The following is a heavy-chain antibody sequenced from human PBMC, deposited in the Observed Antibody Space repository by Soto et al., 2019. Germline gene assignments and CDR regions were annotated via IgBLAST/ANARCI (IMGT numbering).Heavy chain of an antibody. J-gene: IGHJ4*02. CDR2: INHSGST. CDR3: ARVVATYYFDY. D-gene: IGHD5-12*01. Sequence: QVQLQQWGAGLLKPSETLSLTCAVYGGSFSGYYWSWIRQPPGKGLEWIGEINHSGSTNYNPSLKSRVTISVDTSKIQFSLKLSSVTAADTAVYYCARVVATYYFDYWGQGTLVTVSS. V-gene: IGHV4-34*01. CDR1: GGSFSGYY.